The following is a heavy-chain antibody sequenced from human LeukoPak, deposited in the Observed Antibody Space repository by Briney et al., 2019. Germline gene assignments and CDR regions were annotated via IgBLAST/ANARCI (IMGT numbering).Heavy chain of an antibody. CDR1: GFTFSSYG. J-gene: IGHJ4*02. CDR2: IWYDGSNK. V-gene: IGHV3-33*01. Sequence: PGRSLRLSCAASGFTFSSYGMHWVRQAPGKGLEWVAVIWYDGSNKYYADSVKGRFTISRDNSKNTLYLQMNSLRAEDTAVYYCARDPLRGLYYFDHWGQGTLVIVSS. D-gene: IGHD3/OR15-3a*01. CDR3: ARDPLRGLYYFDH.